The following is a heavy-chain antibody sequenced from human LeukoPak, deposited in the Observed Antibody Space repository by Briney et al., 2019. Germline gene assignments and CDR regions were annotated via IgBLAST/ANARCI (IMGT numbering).Heavy chain of an antibody. J-gene: IGHJ6*03. CDR2: IIPIFGTA. D-gene: IGHD3-22*01. CDR3: ARGVSGYQGYYNMDV. CDR1: GGTFSSYA. V-gene: IGHV1-69*05. Sequence: SVKVSCKASGGTFSSYAINWVRQAPGQGLEWVGRIIPIFGTANYAQKFQGRVTITTDESTSTAYMELSSLRSEDTAVYYCARGVSGYQGYYNMDVWDKGTTVTVSS.